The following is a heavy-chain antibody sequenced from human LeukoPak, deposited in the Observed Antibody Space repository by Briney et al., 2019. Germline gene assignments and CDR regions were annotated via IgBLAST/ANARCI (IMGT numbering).Heavy chain of an antibody. V-gene: IGHV1-2*02. CDR3: ARASFIAAAGALDY. D-gene: IGHD6-13*01. J-gene: IGHJ4*02. CDR2: INPNSGGT. Sequence: ASVKVSCKASGYTFTGYYMHWVRQAPGQGLEWMGWINPNSGGTNYAQKFQGRVTMTRDTSISTAYMELSSLRSDDTAVYYCARASFIAAAGALDYWGQGTLVTVSS. CDR1: GYTFTGYY.